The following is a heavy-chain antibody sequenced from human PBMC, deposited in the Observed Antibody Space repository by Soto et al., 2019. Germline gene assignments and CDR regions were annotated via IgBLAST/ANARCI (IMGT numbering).Heavy chain of an antibody. CDR1: GFTFSSNT. V-gene: IGHV3-21*01. CDR3: VKDEGIEAMDV. D-gene: IGHD3-3*02. Sequence: GGSMRISCVTSGFTFSSNTMNWVRQAPGKGLEWVASITSSGSYVYYADSVKGRFSASRDNAKNSLSLQMDSLRPDDTAIYFCVKDEGIEAMDVWGQGTTVTVSS. J-gene: IGHJ6*02. CDR2: ITSSGSYV.